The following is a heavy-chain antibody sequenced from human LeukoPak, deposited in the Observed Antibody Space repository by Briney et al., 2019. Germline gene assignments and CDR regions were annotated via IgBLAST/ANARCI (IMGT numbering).Heavy chain of an antibody. CDR2: TSYDGSNK. Sequence: PGRSLRLSCAASGFTFSSYAMHWVRQAPGKGLEWVAVTSYDGSNKYYADSVKGRFTISRDNSKNTLYLQMNSLRAEDTAVYYCAKGRVALGWLATRGIDYWGQGTLVTVSS. J-gene: IGHJ4*02. D-gene: IGHD3-3*01. CDR1: GFTFSSYA. V-gene: IGHV3-30-3*01. CDR3: AKGRVALGWLATRGIDY.